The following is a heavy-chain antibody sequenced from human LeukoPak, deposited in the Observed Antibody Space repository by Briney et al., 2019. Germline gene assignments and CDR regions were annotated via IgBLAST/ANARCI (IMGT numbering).Heavy chain of an antibody. D-gene: IGHD5-18*01. V-gene: IGHV1-69*04. Sequence: GAAVKVSCKASGGTFSSYAISWVRQAPGQGLEWMGRIIPILGIANYAQKFQGRVTITADKSTSTAYMELSSLRSEDTAVYYCARGYSYGYSVHYYNSMDVWGQGTTVT. CDR3: ARGYSYGYSVHYYNSMDV. CDR2: IIPILGIA. J-gene: IGHJ6*02. CDR1: GGTFSSYA.